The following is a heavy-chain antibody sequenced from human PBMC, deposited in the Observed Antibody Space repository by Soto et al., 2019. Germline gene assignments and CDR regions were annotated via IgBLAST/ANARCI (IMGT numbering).Heavy chain of an antibody. CDR1: GFTFSSYS. J-gene: IGHJ6*02. V-gene: IGHV3-48*02. CDR3: ARNLGDSSGYYPSQHYYYYYGMDV. D-gene: IGHD3-22*01. CDR2: ISSSSSTI. Sequence: GGSLRLSCAASGFTFSSYSMNWVRQAPGKGLEWVSYISSSSSTIYYADSVKGRFTISRDNAKNSLYLQMNSLRDEDTAVYYCARNLGDSSGYYPSQHYYYYYGMDVWGQGTTVTVSS.